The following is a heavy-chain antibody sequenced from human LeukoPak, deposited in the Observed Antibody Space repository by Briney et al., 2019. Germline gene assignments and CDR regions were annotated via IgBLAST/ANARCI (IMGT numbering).Heavy chain of an antibody. Sequence: SETLSLTCAVYGGSFSGYYWSWIRQPPGKGLEWIGEINHSGSTNYNPSLKSRVTISVDTSKNQFSLKLCSVTAADTAVYFCARGPDYSDYYHSYYMDVWGKGTTVTVSS. V-gene: IGHV4-34*01. CDR3: ARGPDYSDYYHSYYMDV. J-gene: IGHJ6*03. D-gene: IGHD4-11*01. CDR1: GGSFSGYY. CDR2: INHSGST.